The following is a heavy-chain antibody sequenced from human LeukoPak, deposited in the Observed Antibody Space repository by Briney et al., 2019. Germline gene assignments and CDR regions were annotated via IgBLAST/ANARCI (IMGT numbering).Heavy chain of an antibody. CDR1: AFTFDDYA. V-gene: IGHV3-20*04. J-gene: IGHJ4*02. Sequence: GGSLRLSCAASAFTFDDYAMNWVRQAPGKWLEWVSGINWNGGSTYYRDSVKGRFTISRDNAKNSLYLQMNSLRAEDTALYYCARVKGSGYRNSIDYWGQGTLVTVSS. CDR2: INWNGGST. CDR3: ARVKGSGYRNSIDY. D-gene: IGHD3-3*01.